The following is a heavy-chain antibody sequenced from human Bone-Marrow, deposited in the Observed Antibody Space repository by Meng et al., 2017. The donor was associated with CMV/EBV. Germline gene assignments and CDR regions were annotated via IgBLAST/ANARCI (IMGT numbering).Heavy chain of an antibody. V-gene: IGHV3-30*02. CDR1: EFTFSTYA. D-gene: IGHD1-26*01. J-gene: IGHJ6*02. CDR3: AKEGIVGATTGRGYYGMDV. CDR2: IRYDGSNK. Sequence: GESLKISCEASEFTFSTYAMHWVRQAPGKGLEWVAFIRYDGSNKYYADSVKGRFTISRDNSKNTLYLQMNSLRAEDTAVYYCAKEGIVGATTGRGYYGMDVWGQGTTVTVSS.